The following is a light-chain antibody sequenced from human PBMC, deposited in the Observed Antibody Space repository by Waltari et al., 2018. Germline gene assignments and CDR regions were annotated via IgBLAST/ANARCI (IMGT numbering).Light chain of an antibody. CDR2: GAS. CDR1: QGINKE. V-gene: IGKV1-27*01. CDR3: QQDYSTPWT. J-gene: IGKJ1*01. Sequence: DIQLTQSPSPLPASVRASAPVTCRASQGINKELTWYQQKPGKAPTLLIYGASSLQTGVSSRFRGSGSGTDFTLTISSLQPEDVATYYCQQDYSTPWTFGQGTKVEIK.